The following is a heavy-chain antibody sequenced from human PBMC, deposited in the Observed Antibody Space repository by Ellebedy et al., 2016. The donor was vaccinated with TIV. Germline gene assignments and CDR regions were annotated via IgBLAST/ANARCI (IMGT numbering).Heavy chain of an antibody. CDR3: ARNKGATAHDGRPDDAIDI. D-gene: IGHD3-22*01. V-gene: IGHV3-48*02. J-gene: IGHJ3*02. CDR2: ISRSSTTI. CDR1: GFTFSRYN. Sequence: GESLKISCAASGFTFSRYNMHWVRQAPGKGLAWLSYISRSSTTILYADSVKGRFTISRDNAKSSLYLQMISLRDEDTAVYYCARNKGATAHDGRPDDAIDIWGQGTMVTVS.